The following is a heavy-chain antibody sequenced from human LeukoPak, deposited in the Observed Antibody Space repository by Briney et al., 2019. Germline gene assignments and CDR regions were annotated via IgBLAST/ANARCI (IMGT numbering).Heavy chain of an antibody. V-gene: IGHV3-48*04. Sequence: GGSLRLSCAASGFTFSGYSMNWVRQAPGKGLEWVSYIRSSGSPIYYADSVKGRFTISRDNAKNTLYLQMNSLRVEDTAVYYCARGLGYGWFDPWGQGTLVTVSS. CDR1: GFTFSGYS. CDR3: ARGLGYGWFDP. CDR2: IRSSGSPI. D-gene: IGHD3-10*01. J-gene: IGHJ5*02.